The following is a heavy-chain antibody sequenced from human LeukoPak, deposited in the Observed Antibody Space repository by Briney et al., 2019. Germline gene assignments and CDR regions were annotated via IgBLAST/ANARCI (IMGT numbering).Heavy chain of an antibody. CDR3: ARSLSYVSGRYYHFEY. D-gene: IGHD3-10*01. V-gene: IGHV4-38-2*01. CDR1: GLYISSSHY. Sequence: SETLSLTCGVSGLYISSSHYWGWIRQPPGKGLEWIGSTYHSGSTYYNPSLQSRVTISVDTSKNQFSLTLSSLTAADTAVYYCARSLSYVSGRYYHFEYWGQGTLVTVSS. CDR2: TYHSGST. J-gene: IGHJ4*02.